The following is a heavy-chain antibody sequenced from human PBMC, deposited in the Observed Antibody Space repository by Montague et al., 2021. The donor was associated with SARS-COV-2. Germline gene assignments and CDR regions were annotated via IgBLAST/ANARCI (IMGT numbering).Heavy chain of an antibody. V-gene: IGHV4-39*01. Sequence: SETLSLTCTVSGGSISSSSYYWGWIRQPPGKGLEWIGSIHYSGSTYYNPSLKSRVTISVDTSKKHFSLKLSSVTAADTAVYFCAAQSSGGYCSSSSCHVWFDPWGQGTLVTVSS. D-gene: IGHD2-2*01. J-gene: IGHJ5*02. CDR1: GGSISSSSYY. CDR2: IHYSGST. CDR3: AAQSSGGYCSSSSCHVWFDP.